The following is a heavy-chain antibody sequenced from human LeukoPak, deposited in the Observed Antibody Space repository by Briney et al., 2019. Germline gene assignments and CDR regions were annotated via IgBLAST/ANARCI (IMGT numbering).Heavy chain of an antibody. CDR2: IHHRGST. Sequence: SETLSLTCTVSGGSISSGNYYWNWIRQHPGKGLEWIGYIHHRGSTFYNPSLETRLAISVDTSKNQFSLKLTSVTAADTAVYYCARDNHRDETHFGYWGQGTLVTVSS. CDR3: ARDNHRDETHFGY. CDR1: GGSISSGNYY. D-gene: IGHD1-14*01. J-gene: IGHJ4*02. V-gene: IGHV4-31*03.